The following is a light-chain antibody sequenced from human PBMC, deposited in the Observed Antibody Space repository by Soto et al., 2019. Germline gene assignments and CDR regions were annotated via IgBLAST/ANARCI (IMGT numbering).Light chain of an antibody. J-gene: IGLJ1*01. Sequence: QSALTQPPSASGSPGQSVTISCTGTSSDVGGCRFVSWYQQFPGKAPQLIIYEVNKRPSGVPDRFSGSKSGNTASLTISGIQAEDEAEYYCSSCAGSNNPYVFGTGTKLTVL. CDR2: EVN. V-gene: IGLV2-8*01. CDR3: SSCAGSNNPYV. CDR1: SSDVGGCRF.